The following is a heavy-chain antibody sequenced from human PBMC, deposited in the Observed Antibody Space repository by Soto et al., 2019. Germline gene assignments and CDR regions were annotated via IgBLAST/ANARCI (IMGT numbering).Heavy chain of an antibody. D-gene: IGHD6-6*01. Sequence: ASVKFSCKASAYTFTGSYMHWVRQVTGQGLEWMGWINPNSGGTNYAQKFQGRVTMTRDTSISTAYMELSRMRSDDTAVYYCARGQDSSSDYWGQGSLVTVSS. V-gene: IGHV1-2*02. CDR3: ARGQDSSSDY. CDR1: AYTFTGSY. J-gene: IGHJ4*02. CDR2: INPNSGGT.